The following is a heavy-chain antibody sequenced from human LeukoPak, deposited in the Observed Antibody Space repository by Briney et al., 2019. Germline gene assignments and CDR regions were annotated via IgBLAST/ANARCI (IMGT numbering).Heavy chain of an antibody. CDR3: ARFQGVSTFDY. CDR1: GFTFSSNG. Sequence: GRSLTLSCAASGFTFSSNGMQWVRQAPGKGLEGVALIWYDGSKKYYADSVKGRFTISRDNSENTLYLQLNSLRAEDTAIYYCARFQGVSTFDYWGQGTLVTVSS. D-gene: IGHD5/OR15-5a*01. V-gene: IGHV3-33*01. J-gene: IGHJ4*02. CDR2: IWYDGSKK.